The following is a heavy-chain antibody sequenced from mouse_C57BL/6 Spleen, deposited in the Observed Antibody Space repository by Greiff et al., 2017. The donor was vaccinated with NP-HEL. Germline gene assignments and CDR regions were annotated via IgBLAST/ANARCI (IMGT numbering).Heavy chain of an antibody. CDR3: TTYYAFDY. CDR1: GFNIKDDY. J-gene: IGHJ2*01. D-gene: IGHD1-1*01. V-gene: IGHV14-4*01. CDR2: IDPENGDT. Sequence: VQLKQSGAELVRPGASVKLSCTASGFNIKDDYMHWVKQRPEQGLEWIGWIDPENGDTEYASKFQGKATITASTSSNTAYLQLSSLTSEDTAVYYCTTYYAFDYWGQGTTLTVSS.